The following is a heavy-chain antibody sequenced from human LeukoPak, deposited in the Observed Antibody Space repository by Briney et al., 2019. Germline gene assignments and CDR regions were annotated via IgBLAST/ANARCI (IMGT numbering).Heavy chain of an antibody. CDR2: IYYSGST. CDR3: ARGGYN. D-gene: IGHD6-13*01. Sequence: PSETLSLTCTVSGGSISSSDYYWSWIRQPPGKGLEWIGYIYYSGSTSYNPSLKSRVTISVDTSKNQFSLKLSSVTAADTAVYYCARGGYNWGQGTLVTVSS. V-gene: IGHV4-30-4*01. J-gene: IGHJ4*02. CDR1: GGSISSSDYY.